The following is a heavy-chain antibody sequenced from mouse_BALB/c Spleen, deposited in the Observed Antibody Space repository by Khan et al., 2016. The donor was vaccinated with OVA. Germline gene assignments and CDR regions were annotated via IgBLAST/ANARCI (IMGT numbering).Heavy chain of an antibody. CDR2: IDPYDSET. Sequence: QVQLQQSGTELVRPGTSVKLSCKASGYTFTSYWMNWIKQRPEQGLEWIGRIDPYDSETHYNQKFTDKATLTVDKSSNTAYMQLSSLTSEDSAVYYCARNPFAYWGQGTMVTVSA. J-gene: IGHJ3*01. V-gene: IGHV1-52*01. CDR3: ARNPFAY. CDR1: GYTFTSYW.